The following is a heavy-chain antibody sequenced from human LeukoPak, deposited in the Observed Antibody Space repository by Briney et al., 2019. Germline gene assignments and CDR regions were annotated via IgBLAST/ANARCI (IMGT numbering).Heavy chain of an antibody. D-gene: IGHD1-7*01. CDR3: ARKLELSYYGMDV. V-gene: IGHV3-30-3*01. J-gene: IGHJ6*02. CDR1: GFTFSSYA. Sequence: GGSLRLSCAASGFTFSSYAIHWVRQAPGKGLEWVAVISYDGSKKYYADSVKGRFTISRDNAKSSLYLQMNSLRDEDTAVYYCARKLELSYYGMDVWGQGTTVIVSS. CDR2: ISYDGSKK.